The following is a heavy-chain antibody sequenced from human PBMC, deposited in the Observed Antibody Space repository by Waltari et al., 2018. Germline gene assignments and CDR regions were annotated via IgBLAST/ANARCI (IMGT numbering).Heavy chain of an antibody. Sequence: EVQLVGSGGGLVKPGGSLRLSCAASGFTFSSYTMNWVRQAPGKGQEWGSSISSVSSYIYSADSVKGRFTSSRDNAKNPLYLQMNSLRAEDTAVYYCAREWGVMVGTAGYYFDYWGQGTLVTVSS. CDR1: GFTFSSYT. J-gene: IGHJ4*02. CDR2: ISSVSSYI. D-gene: IGHD2-15*01. V-gene: IGHV3-21*01. CDR3: AREWGVMVGTAGYYFDY.